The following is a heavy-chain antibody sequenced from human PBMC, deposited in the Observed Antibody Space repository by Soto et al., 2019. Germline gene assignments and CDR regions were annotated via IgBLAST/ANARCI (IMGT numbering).Heavy chain of an antibody. D-gene: IGHD6-13*01. Sequence: GGSLRLSCAASGFTFSSYAMSWVRQAPGKGLEWDSAISGSGGSTYYADSVKGRFTISRDNTNNTLDLQMNSLRAEDPAVYYWVKAVIARAGNINWFCRCDKGRLCAVSS. V-gene: IGHV3-23*01. J-gene: IGHJ5*02. CDR2: ISGSGGST. CDR1: GFTFSSYA. CDR3: VKAVIARAGNINWFCR.